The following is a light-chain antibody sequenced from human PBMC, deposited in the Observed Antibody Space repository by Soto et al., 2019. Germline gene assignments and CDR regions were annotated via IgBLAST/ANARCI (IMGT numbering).Light chain of an antibody. CDR3: QQRSNFLT. CDR1: QSVSSY. CDR2: DAS. V-gene: IGKV3-11*01. J-gene: IGKJ4*01. Sequence: EILLTQSPATLSLSPGERATLXXRASQSVSSYLAWYQQKPGQAPRXLIYDASNRATGIPARFSGSGSGTDFTLTISSLEPEDFAVYYCQQRSNFLTFGGGTKVDIK.